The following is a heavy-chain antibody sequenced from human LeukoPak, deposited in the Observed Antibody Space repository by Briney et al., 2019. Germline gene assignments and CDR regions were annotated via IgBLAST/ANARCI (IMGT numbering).Heavy chain of an antibody. CDR2: IYTSGST. V-gene: IGHV4-59*10. J-gene: IGHJ6*03. CDR3: ARAPASSWYYYYYYMDV. Sequence: PSETLSLTCAVYGGSFSGYYWSWIRQPAGKGLEWIGRIYTSGSTNYSPSLKSRVTISVDTSKNQFSLKLSSVTAADTAVYYCARAPASSWYYYYYYMDVWGKGTTVTISS. D-gene: IGHD6-13*01. CDR1: GGSFSGYY.